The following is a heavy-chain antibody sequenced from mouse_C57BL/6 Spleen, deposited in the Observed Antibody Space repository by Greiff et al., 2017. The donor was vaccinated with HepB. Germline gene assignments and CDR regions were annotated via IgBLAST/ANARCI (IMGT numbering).Heavy chain of an antibody. CDR3: ASDSSGYGFAY. CDR1: GFSLTSYG. D-gene: IGHD3-2*02. CDR2: IWSDGST. V-gene: IGHV2-6*03. Sequence: VMLVESGPGLVAPSQSLSITCTVSGFSLTSYGVHWVRQPPGKGLEWLVVIWSDGSTTYNSALKSRLSISKANSKSHVFFKMNSLQTDDTAMYYCASDSSGYGFAYWGQGTLVTVSA. J-gene: IGHJ3*01.